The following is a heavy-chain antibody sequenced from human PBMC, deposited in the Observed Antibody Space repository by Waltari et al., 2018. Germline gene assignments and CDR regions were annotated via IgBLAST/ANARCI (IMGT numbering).Heavy chain of an antibody. CDR2: IHRSGRN. D-gene: IGHD2-15*01. CDR1: GDSMSENYW. V-gene: IGHV4-4*02. J-gene: IGHJ4*02. CDR3: ARDRGRGLYFDS. Sequence: QLQLQQSGPGLVKPSESLSLTCGVSGDSMSENYWWSWVRQSPEKGLEWIGQIHRSGRNYYNPSLETRVSVSMDTSNNKFFLKLSSAIAAATAVYYCARDRGRGLYFDSWGQGTLVTVSP.